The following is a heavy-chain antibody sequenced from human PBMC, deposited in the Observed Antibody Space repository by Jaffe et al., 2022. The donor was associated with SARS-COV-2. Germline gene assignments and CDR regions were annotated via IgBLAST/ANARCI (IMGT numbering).Heavy chain of an antibody. CDR2: ISSNGRNE. CDR1: GDTLSRYA. J-gene: IGHJ6*02. V-gene: IGHV3-30*03. Sequence: QVQLLESGGGVVQTGGSLRLSCVVHGDTLSRYAIHWVRQAPGKDLEWVAVISSNGRNENYADSVKGRFTISRDTSENTVYLQMSSLRPEDTGVYYCARDLGWILAALDVWGQGATVTVSS. CDR3: ARDLGWILAALDV. D-gene: IGHD3-3*01.